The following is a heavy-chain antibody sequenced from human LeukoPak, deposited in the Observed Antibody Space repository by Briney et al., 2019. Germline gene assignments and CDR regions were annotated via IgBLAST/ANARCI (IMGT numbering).Heavy chain of an antibody. CDR3: ARGLRLGYCSSTSCRYYMDV. CDR1: GGSFSGDY. Sequence: SETLSLTCAVYGGSFSGDYWSWIRQPPAKGLEWIGEINHSGSTNYNPSLKSRVTISVDTSKNQFSLKLSSVTAADTAVYYCARGLRLGYCSSTSCRYYMDVWGKGTTVTVSS. D-gene: IGHD2-2*01. V-gene: IGHV4-34*01. J-gene: IGHJ6*03. CDR2: INHSGST.